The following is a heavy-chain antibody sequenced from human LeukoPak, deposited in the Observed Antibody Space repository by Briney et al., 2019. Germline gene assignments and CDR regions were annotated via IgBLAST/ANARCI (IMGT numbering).Heavy chain of an antibody. CDR2: INARGDT. V-gene: IGHV4-34*01. Sequence: SEPLSLPCAVYGWSFNHYYWNWIPHPPGKGLEWIGEINARGDTNYNPSLKSRVTISVDTSKKQFYLRFTSTIAADTAVYYCVRGQVPAARGYNWFDPWGQGTLVTVSS. CDR1: GWSFNHYY. CDR3: VRGQVPAARGYNWFDP. J-gene: IGHJ5*02. D-gene: IGHD2-2*01.